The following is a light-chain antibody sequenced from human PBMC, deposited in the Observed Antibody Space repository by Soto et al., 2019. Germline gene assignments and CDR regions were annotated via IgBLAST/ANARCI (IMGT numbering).Light chain of an antibody. CDR1: SGHSSYI. CDR2: LEGSGSY. CDR3: ETWDSNTRV. Sequence: QSVLTQSSSASASLGSSVKLTCTLSSGHSSYIIAWHQQQPGKAPRYLMKLEGSGSYNKGSGVPDRFSGSSSGADRYLTISTLQFEDEDNYYCETWDSNTRVFGGGTKETV. J-gene: IGLJ2*01. V-gene: IGLV4-60*02.